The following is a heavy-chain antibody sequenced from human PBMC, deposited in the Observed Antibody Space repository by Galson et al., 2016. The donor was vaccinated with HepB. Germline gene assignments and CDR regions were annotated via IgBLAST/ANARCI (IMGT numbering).Heavy chain of an antibody. V-gene: IGHV4-4*02. CDR3: ARWPGSSTTSYYYYGMDV. Sequence: SETLSLTCAVSGGSISSSDWWSWVRQPPGKGLEWIGEIYHSGSTNYNPSLKSRVTISVDKSKNQFSLKLSSVTAADTAVYYWARWPGSSTTSYYYYGMDVWGQGTTVTVSS. D-gene: IGHD2-2*01. J-gene: IGHJ6*02. CDR2: IYHSGST. CDR1: GGSISSSDW.